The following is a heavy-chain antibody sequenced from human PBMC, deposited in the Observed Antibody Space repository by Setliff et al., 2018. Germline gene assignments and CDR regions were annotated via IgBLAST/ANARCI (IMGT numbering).Heavy chain of an antibody. CDR3: ANAEVVVAP. V-gene: IGHV1-46*01. CDR2: IDPSGDYT. J-gene: IGHJ4*02. Sequence: ASVKVSCKASGHPFTGYYMHWVRQAPGQGLEWMGIIDPSGDYTNYAQNFQGRVTITRDTSASTVYMELSSLRYEDTAVYYCANAEVVVAPWGQGTLVTVSS. D-gene: IGHD2-15*01. CDR1: GHPFTGYY.